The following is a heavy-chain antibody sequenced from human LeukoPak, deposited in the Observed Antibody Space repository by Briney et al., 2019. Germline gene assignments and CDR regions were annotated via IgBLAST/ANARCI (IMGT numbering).Heavy chain of an antibody. Sequence: GGPLRLSCAASGFTFSSYGMHWVRQAPGKGLEWVAVIWYDGSNKYYADSVKGRFTISRDNSKNTLYLQMNSLRAEDTAVYYCARRGPTYYYDSSGPIDYWGQGTLVTVSS. V-gene: IGHV3-33*01. D-gene: IGHD3-22*01. J-gene: IGHJ4*02. CDR2: IWYDGSNK. CDR1: GFTFSSYG. CDR3: ARRGPTYYYDSSGPIDY.